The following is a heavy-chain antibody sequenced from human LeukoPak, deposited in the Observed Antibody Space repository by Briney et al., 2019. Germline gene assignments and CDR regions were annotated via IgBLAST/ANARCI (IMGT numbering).Heavy chain of an antibody. CDR3: TTCGGDCYFNY. CDR2: IKSKPVGETT. V-gene: IGHV3-15*01. D-gene: IGHD2-21*02. Sequence: GSLRPSCAASGFTFRNAWMNWVRQAPGKGLELVGRIKSKPVGETTSYAAPVIGRFTISRDDSRNTLYLQMNSLKTEDTALYYCTTCGGDCYFNYWGQGTLVTVSS. J-gene: IGHJ4*02. CDR1: GFTFRNAW.